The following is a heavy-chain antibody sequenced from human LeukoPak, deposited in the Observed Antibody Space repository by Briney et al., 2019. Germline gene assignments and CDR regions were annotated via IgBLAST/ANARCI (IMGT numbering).Heavy chain of an antibody. D-gene: IGHD1-26*01. Sequence: GGSLRPSCAASGFTFRRYDMSWVRQAPGKGLEWVSAISGNGDSTYYVDSVKGRFTISRDNSKNTLYLQMNSLRAEDTAVYYCAKGIVGATPVDYWGQGTLVTVSS. CDR1: GFTFRRYD. CDR2: ISGNGDST. J-gene: IGHJ4*02. CDR3: AKGIVGATPVDY. V-gene: IGHV3-23*01.